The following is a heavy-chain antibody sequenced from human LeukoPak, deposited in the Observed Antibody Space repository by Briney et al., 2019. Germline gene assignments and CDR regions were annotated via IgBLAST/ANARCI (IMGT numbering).Heavy chain of an antibody. D-gene: IGHD3-22*01. CDR1: GFTFSSYG. Sequence: PGRSLRLSCAASGFTFSSYGMHWVRQAPGKGLEWVAVISYDGSNKYYADSVKGRFTISRDNSKNTLYLQMNSLRAEDTAVYYCARDRVRGSSGPFGYWGQGTLVTVSS. V-gene: IGHV3-30*03. CDR3: ARDRVRGSSGPFGY. CDR2: ISYDGSNK. J-gene: IGHJ4*02.